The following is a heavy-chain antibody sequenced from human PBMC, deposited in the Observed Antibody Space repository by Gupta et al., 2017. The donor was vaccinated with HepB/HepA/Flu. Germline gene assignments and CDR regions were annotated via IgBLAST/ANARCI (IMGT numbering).Heavy chain of an antibody. J-gene: IGHJ6*02. Sequence: QVQLVQSGAEVTKPGASVKVSCKASGYTFTGYYMHWVRQAPGQGLEWMGWINPNSGGTNYAQKFQGWVTRTRDTSISTAYMELSRLRSDDTAVYYCARGPHIVVVPAATNMDVWGQGTTVTVSS. CDR1: GYTFTGYY. CDR2: INPNSGGT. CDR3: ARGPHIVVVPAATNMDV. V-gene: IGHV1-2*04. D-gene: IGHD2-2*01.